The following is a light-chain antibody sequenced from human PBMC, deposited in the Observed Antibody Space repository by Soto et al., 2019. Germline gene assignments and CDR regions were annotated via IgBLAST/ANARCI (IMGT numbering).Light chain of an antibody. CDR1: LLAKTY. J-gene: IGLJ3*02. CDR2: KDT. Sequence: SYELTQPSSVSVSPGQTARITCSGDLLAKTYARWFHQRPGQAPVLLIYKDTERPSGIPERFSGSSSGSTVTLTISGAQVDDEGDYYCYSATDDHFVLFGGGTKLTVL. V-gene: IGLV3-27*01. CDR3: YSATDDHFVL.